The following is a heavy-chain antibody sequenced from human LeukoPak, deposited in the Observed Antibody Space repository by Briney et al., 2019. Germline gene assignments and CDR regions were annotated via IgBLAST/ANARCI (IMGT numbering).Heavy chain of an antibody. V-gene: IGHV3-48*01. D-gene: IGHD3-22*01. J-gene: IGHJ4*02. CDR2: ISSSSSTI. Sequence: GGSLRLSCAASGFTFSSYSMNWARQAPGKGLEWVSYISSSSSTIYYADSVKGRFTISRDNAKNSLYLQMNSLRAEDTAVYYCAREVPDSSGYWGQGTLVTVSS. CDR1: GFTFSSYS. CDR3: AREVPDSSGY.